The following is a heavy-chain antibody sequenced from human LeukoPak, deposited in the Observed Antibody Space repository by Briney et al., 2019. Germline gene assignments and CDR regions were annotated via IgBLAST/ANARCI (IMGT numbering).Heavy chain of an antibody. CDR2: FIPILGTA. D-gene: IGHD3-3*01. Sequence: ASVKVSCKASGVTFNDYALNWVRQAPGQGLEWMGVFIPILGTANSTQKFRDRVTITADISTNTAYMELSSLRSEDTAVYYCARGSIEWFQRQDAFDIWGQGTMVTVSS. CDR3: ARGSIEWFQRQDAFDI. V-gene: IGHV1-69*10. CDR1: GVTFNDYA. J-gene: IGHJ3*02.